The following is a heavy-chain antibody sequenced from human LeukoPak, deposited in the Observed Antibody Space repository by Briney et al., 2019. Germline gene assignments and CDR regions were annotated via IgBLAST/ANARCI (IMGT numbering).Heavy chain of an antibody. D-gene: IGHD3-22*01. CDR1: GFSLSTSGVG. CDR2: IYWDDDK. Sequence: SGPTLVNPTQTLTLTCTFSGFSLSTSGVGVGWIRQPPGKALEWLALIYWDDDKCYSPCLKSRLTITKDTSKNQVVLTMTNMDPVDTATYYCAHTRDMIGSHDAFDIWGQGTMVTVSS. CDR3: AHTRDMIGSHDAFDI. J-gene: IGHJ3*02. V-gene: IGHV2-5*02.